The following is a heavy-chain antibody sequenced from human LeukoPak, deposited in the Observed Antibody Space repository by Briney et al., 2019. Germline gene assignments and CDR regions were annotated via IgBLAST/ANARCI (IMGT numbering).Heavy chain of an antibody. CDR1: GFTFSSYG. CDR2: ISGSGGST. CDR3: AKDYTFGGVYFDY. Sequence: GGSLGLSCAASGFTFSSYGMSWVRQAPGKGLEWVSAISGSGGSTYYADSVKGRFTISRDNSKNTLYLQMNSLRAEDTAVYYCAKDYTFGGVYFDYWGQGTLVTVSS. D-gene: IGHD3-16*01. V-gene: IGHV3-23*01. J-gene: IGHJ4*02.